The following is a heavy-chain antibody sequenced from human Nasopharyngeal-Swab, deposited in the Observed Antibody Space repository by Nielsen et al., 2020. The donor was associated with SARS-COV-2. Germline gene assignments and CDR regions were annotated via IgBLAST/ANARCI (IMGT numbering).Heavy chain of an antibody. D-gene: IGHD2-15*01. V-gene: IGHV4-4*02. CDR2: IYHSGST. Sequence: VRQAPGKGLEWIGEIYHSGSTNYNPSLKSRVTISVDTSKNQFSLKLSSVTAADTAVYYCARARGYCSGGSCWPPGWFDPWGQGTLVTVSS. CDR3: ARARGYCSGGSCWPPGWFDP. J-gene: IGHJ5*02.